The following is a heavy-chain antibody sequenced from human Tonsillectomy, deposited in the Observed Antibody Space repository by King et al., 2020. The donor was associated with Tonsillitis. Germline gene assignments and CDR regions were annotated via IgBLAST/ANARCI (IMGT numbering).Heavy chain of an antibody. CDR1: GFTFSHYA. CDR2: ILYDGSDT. D-gene: IGHD5-12*01. J-gene: IGHJ4*02. CDR3: ARDDNGDYRGSRSNHFDY. Sequence: VQLVESGGGVVQPGRSLRLSCVASGFTFSHYAMHWVRQAPGKGLEWVAVILYDGSDTYYTDSVKGRFTISRDNSKDTLYLQMNSLRAEDTAVYYCARDDNGDYRGSRSNHFDYWGQGTLVTVSS. V-gene: IGHV3-30*04.